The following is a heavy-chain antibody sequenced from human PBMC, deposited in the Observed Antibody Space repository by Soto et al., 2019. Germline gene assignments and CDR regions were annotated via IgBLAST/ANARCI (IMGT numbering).Heavy chain of an antibody. V-gene: IGHV3-30-3*01. CDR1: GFTFSSYA. Sequence: QVQLVESGGGVVQPGRSLRLSCAASGFTFSSYAMHWVRQAPGKGLEWVAVISYDGSNKYYADSVKGRFTISRDNSKNXLYLQMNSLRAEDTAVYYCARDVRRDGYNFRGFDPWGQGTLVTVSS. D-gene: IGHD5-12*01. CDR2: ISYDGSNK. J-gene: IGHJ5*02. CDR3: ARDVRRDGYNFRGFDP.